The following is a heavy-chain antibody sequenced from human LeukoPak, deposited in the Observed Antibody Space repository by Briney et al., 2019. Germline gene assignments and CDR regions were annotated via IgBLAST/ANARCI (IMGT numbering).Heavy chain of an antibody. CDR1: GGSFRGYY. D-gene: IGHD2/OR15-2a*01. CDR3: ARAYRAHQIFHHYHFFDF. J-gene: IGHJ4*02. Sequence: SETLSLTCAVYGGSFRGYYWNWIRQPPGKGLEWIGEINHYGSTKYSPSLKSRVTISGDASKNQFSLRLNSVTAADTAVYYCARAYRAHQIFHHYHFFDFWGRGTLVTVSS. V-gene: IGHV4-34*01. CDR2: INHYGST.